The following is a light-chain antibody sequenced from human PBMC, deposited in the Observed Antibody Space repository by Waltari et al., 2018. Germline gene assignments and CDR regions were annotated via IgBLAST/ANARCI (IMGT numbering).Light chain of an antibody. V-gene: IGLV2-14*01. CDR2: DVH. CDR3: SSKTTRDTRL. CDR1: SRYLGAYTP. Sequence: QSALTQPASVSGSPGQSLPIPCTGTSRYLGAYTPVSWYQHHPGKAPKVVIYDVHNRPSGVSNRFSGSMSGNTASLTISGLQTEDEADYYCSSKTTRDTRLFGGGTKLTVL. J-gene: IGLJ3*02.